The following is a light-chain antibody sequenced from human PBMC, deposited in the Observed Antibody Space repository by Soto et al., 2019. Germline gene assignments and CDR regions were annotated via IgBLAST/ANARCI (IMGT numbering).Light chain of an antibody. CDR1: SSDVGGYDY. CDR3: SSYSISTAYL. J-gene: IGLJ1*01. CDR2: EVS. V-gene: IGLV2-14*01. Sequence: SALSPPASVCGSTGQSITISCTGTSSDVGGYDYVSWYQLHPGKAPKLMVFEVSNRPSGVSYRFSGSKSGNTASLTISGLQAEDEADYFCSSYSISTAYLFGTGTKVTVL.